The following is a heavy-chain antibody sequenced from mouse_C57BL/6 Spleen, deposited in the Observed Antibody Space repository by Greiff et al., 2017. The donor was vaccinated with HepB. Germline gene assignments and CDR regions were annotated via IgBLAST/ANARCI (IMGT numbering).Heavy chain of an antibody. CDR1: GYAFSSYW. V-gene: IGHV1-80*01. CDR3: ARITTVAPMDY. D-gene: IGHD1-1*01. CDR2: IYPGDGDT. Sequence: VQLQESGAELVKPGASVKISCKASGYAFSSYWMNWVKQRPGKGLEWIGQIYPGDGDTNYNGKFKGKATLTADKSSSTAYMQLSSLTSEDSAVYFCARITTVAPMDYWGQGTSVTVSS. J-gene: IGHJ4*01.